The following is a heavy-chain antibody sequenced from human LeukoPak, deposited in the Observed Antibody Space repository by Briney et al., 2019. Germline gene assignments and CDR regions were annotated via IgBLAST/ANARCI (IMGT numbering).Heavy chain of an antibody. V-gene: IGHV3-23*01. Sequence: GGSLRLSCAASGFTFSSYYMTWVRQAPGKRLEWVSTSTGGTTYYADSVRGRFTISRDNSKNTLYLQMNSLRAEDTAVYYCARYCTGSCYSGVDHWGQGTLVTVSS. D-gene: IGHD2-15*01. CDR1: GFTFSSYY. J-gene: IGHJ4*02. CDR2: STGGTT. CDR3: ARYCTGSCYSGVDH.